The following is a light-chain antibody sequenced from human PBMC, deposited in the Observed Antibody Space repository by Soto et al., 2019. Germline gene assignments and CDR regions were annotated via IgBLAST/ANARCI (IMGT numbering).Light chain of an antibody. V-gene: IGLV2-14*01. J-gene: IGLJ2*01. CDR1: SSDIGDYNF. Sequence: QSALTQPASVSASPGQSITISCTGTSSDIGDYNFVSWYQQHPGKAPQLMIYDVSYRPSGVSHRFSGSKSGNTASLTISWLQTEDEADYYCSSCTSNTTLVFGGGTKLTVL. CDR3: SSCTSNTTLV. CDR2: DVS.